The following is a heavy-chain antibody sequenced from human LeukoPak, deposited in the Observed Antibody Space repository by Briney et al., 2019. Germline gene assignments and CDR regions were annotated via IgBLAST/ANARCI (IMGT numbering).Heavy chain of an antibody. CDR2: VNGPGDWT. V-gene: IGHV3-74*01. CDR3: AREVFEGQRQSDAFDV. J-gene: IGHJ3*01. Sequence: PGGSLRLSCAASGFTFSSHWMPWVRQAPGEGLVWASRVNGPGDWTHYADSVRGRFIISRDNAENTISLQMNNLRAEDTAVYFCAREVFEGQRQSDAFDVWGQGTMVTVSS. CDR1: GFTFSSHW. D-gene: IGHD6-25*01.